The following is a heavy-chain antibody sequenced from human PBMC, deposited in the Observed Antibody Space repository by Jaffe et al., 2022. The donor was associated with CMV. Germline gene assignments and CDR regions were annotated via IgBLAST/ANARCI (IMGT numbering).Heavy chain of an antibody. CDR3: ARDGTTRWVARYYFDY. CDR2: IIPIFGTA. CDR1: GGTFSSYA. Sequence: QVQLVQSGAEVKKPGSSVKVSCKASGGTFSSYAISWVRQAPGQGLEWMGGIIPIFGTANYAQKFQGRVTITADESTSTAYMELSSLRSEDTAVYYCARDGTTRWVARYYFDYWGQGTLVTVSS. D-gene: IGHD5-12*01. V-gene: IGHV1-69*01. J-gene: IGHJ4*02.